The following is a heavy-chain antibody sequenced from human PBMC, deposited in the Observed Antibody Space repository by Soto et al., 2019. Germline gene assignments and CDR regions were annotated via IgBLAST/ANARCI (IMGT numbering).Heavy chain of an antibody. CDR1: GGTFSSYA. J-gene: IGHJ6*02. CDR3: ASSVAKYYYYGMDV. CDR2: IIPIFGTA. D-gene: IGHD5-12*01. Sequence: QVQLVQSGAEVKKPGSSVKVSCKASGGTFSSYAISWVRQAPGQVLEWMGGIIPIFGTANYAQKFQGRVTITADEATSAAYMELSSLRSEDTAVYYCASSVAKYYYYGMDVRGQGATVTVSS. V-gene: IGHV1-69*12.